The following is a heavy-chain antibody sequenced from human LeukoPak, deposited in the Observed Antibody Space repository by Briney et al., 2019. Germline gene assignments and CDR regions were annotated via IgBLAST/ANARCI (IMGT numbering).Heavy chain of an antibody. CDR3: ARVPLLWLPDC. Sequence: PSETLSLTCTVSGGSISSGSYYWSWIRQPAGKGLEWIGRIDSSGSTNYNPSLKSRVTISVDTSKNQFSLKLSSVTAADTAVYYCARVPLLWLPDCWGQGTLVTVSS. J-gene: IGHJ4*02. V-gene: IGHV4-61*02. CDR2: IDSSGST. CDR1: GGSISSGSYY. D-gene: IGHD3-16*01.